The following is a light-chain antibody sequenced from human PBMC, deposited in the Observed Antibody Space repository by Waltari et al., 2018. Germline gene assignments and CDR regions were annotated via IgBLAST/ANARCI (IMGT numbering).Light chain of an antibody. CDR1: SPHTRAGYD. Sequence: QPLPTQPSPVSGSPGQRATIPRPGCSPHTRAGYDVHWYQQLPGTVPKLPIYASSNRPSGVPDRFSGSKSGTSASLAITGLQAEDEADYYCQSYDNYLSAVVFGGGTKLTVL. CDR3: QSYDNYLSAVV. J-gene: IGLJ2*01. V-gene: IGLV1-40*01. CDR2: ASS.